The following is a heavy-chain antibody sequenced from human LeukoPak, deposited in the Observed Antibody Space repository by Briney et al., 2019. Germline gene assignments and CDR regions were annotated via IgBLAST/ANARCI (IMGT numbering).Heavy chain of an antibody. CDR1: GYSISSGYY. D-gene: IGHD4-17*01. CDR2: IYYSGST. J-gene: IGHJ4*02. Sequence: PSETLSLTCTVSGYSISSGYYWGWIRQPPGKGLEWIGYIYYSGSTYYNPSLKSRVTISVDTSKNQFSLKLSSVTAADTAVYYCARMTTVTTHFDYWGQGTLVTVSS. V-gene: IGHV4-38-2*02. CDR3: ARMTTVTTHFDY.